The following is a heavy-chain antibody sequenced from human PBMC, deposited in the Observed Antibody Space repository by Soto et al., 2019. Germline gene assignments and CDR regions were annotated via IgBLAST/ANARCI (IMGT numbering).Heavy chain of an antibody. CDR3: ARWDGYGDV. J-gene: IGHJ4*02. Sequence: GGSLRLSCAASGFSFSTYSMAWVRQTPGKGLAWVSGLSGGGSNTFYADSVQGRFTISVDNSKNTVYLQMNSLRVEDTAVYYCARWDGYGDVWGQGTLVTVSA. CDR2: LSGGGSNT. D-gene: IGHD4-17*01. V-gene: IGHV3-23*01. CDR1: GFSFSTYS.